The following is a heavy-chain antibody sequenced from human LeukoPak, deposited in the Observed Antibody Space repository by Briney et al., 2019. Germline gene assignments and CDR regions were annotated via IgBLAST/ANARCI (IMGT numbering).Heavy chain of an antibody. CDR2: IKQDGSEK. CDR1: GFTFSRFW. J-gene: IGHJ4*02. Sequence: GGSLRLSCAASGFTFSRFWMSWVRQAPGKGLEWVANIKQDGSEKYYVDSVRGRFTMSRDNAQNSLYLQMNSLRAEDTAVYYCARLITSWNSFDYWGQGTLVTVSS. CDR3: ARLITSWNSFDY. V-gene: IGHV3-7*05. D-gene: IGHD5-12*01.